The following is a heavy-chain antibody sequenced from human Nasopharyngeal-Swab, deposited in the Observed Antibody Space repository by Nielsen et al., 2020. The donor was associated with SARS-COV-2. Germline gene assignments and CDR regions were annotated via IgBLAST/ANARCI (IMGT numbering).Heavy chain of an antibody. CDR3: ARDGVRPGYSSGWKYYYYGMDV. V-gene: IGHV3-30*03. CDR1: GFILNSHG. D-gene: IGHD6-19*01. J-gene: IGHJ6*02. CDR2: ISYDGSNK. Sequence: GGSLRLSCAASGFILNSHGMHWVRQAPGKGLEWVAVISYDGSNKNYADSVKGRFTISRDNSKNTLYLQMNSLRAEDTAVYYCARDGVRPGYSSGWKYYYYGMDVWGQGTTVTVSS.